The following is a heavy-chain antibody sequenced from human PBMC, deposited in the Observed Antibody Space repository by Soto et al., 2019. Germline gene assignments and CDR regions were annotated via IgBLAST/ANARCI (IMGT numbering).Heavy chain of an antibody. Sequence: ASVKVSCKVSGGTFSSYAISWVRQAPGQGLEWMGGIIPIFGTANYAQKFQGRVTITADESTSTAYMELSSLRSEDTAVYYCARAIPGGITGTTQNYYYGMDVWGQGTTVTVSS. CDR1: GGTFSSYA. V-gene: IGHV1-69*13. D-gene: IGHD1-7*01. CDR3: ARAIPGGITGTTQNYYYGMDV. J-gene: IGHJ6*02. CDR2: IIPIFGTA.